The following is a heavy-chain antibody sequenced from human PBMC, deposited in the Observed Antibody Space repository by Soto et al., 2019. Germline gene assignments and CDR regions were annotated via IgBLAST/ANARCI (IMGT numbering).Heavy chain of an antibody. CDR1: GDSIHSGGYS. V-gene: IGHV4-30-2*01. J-gene: IGHJ4*02. CDR3: ARERTGGGEFDS. CDR2: IHPGGNT. D-gene: IGHD3-16*01. Sequence: TLCLTCAVSGDSIHSGGYSWKWIRQPPGKGLEWIAYIHPGGNTLYNPSLKSRATISLDSSGNHFSLELTFVTAADTAVYYCARERTGGGEFDSWGQGNLATVSS.